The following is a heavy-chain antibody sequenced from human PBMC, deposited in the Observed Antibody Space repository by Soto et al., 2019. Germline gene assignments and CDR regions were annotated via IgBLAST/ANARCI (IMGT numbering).Heavy chain of an antibody. CDR2: ISSSSSYI. Sequence: NPGGSLRLSCAASGFTFSSYSMNWVRQAPGKGLEWVSSISSSSSYIYYADSVKGRFTISRDNAKNSLYLQMNSLRAEDTAVYYCARDGDCSGGSCYSLPGLAFDIWGQGTMVTVSS. CDR3: ARDGDCSGGSCYSLPGLAFDI. J-gene: IGHJ3*02. D-gene: IGHD2-15*01. CDR1: GFTFSSYS. V-gene: IGHV3-21*01.